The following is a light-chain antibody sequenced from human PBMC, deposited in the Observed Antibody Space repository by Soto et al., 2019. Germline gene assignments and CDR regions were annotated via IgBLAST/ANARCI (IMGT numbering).Light chain of an antibody. CDR1: RRDVGGYNY. Sequence: QSVLTQPASVSGSPGQSITISCTGTRRDVGGYNYVSWYQQYPGKSPKLLIYEVTHRPSGVSNRFSGSKSGNTASLTISGLQAEDEADYYCSSYTSSSTLNVFGTGTKLTVL. J-gene: IGLJ1*01. CDR3: SSYTSSSTLNV. V-gene: IGLV2-14*01. CDR2: EVT.